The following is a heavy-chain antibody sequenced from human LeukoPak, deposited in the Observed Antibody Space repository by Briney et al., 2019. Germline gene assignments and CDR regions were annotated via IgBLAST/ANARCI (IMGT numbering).Heavy chain of an antibody. Sequence: PSETLALTCAVSGGSISSGGYSWSWIRQPPGKGLEWIGYIYYSGSTYYNPSLKSRVTISVDTSKNQFSLKLSSVTAADTAVYYCARGQLWYAFDIWGQGTMVTVSS. CDR2: IYYSGST. CDR1: GGSISSGGYS. J-gene: IGHJ3*02. D-gene: IGHD5-18*01. V-gene: IGHV4-30-4*07. CDR3: ARGQLWYAFDI.